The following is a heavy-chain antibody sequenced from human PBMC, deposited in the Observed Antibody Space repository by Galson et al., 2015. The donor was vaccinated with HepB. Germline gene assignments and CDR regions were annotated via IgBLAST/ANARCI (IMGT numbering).Heavy chain of an antibody. CDR1: GYRFSSYW. J-gene: IGHJ5*02. CDR2: IYPGDSGDSGT. D-gene: IGHD3-10*01. CDR3: ARLGRISMVRGVTEDWFDP. Sequence: QSGAEVKKPGESLRISCKGSGYRFSSYWLGWVRQMPGKGLELMGIIYPGDSGDSGTRYSPSFQGQVTFSADKSISTAYLQWSSLKASDTAMYYCARLGRISMVRGVTEDWFDPWGQGTLVTVSS. V-gene: IGHV5-51*01.